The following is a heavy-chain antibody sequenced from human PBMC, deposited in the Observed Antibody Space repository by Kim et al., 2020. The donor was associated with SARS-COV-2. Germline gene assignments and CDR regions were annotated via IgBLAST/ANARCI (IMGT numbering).Heavy chain of an antibody. J-gene: IGHJ4*02. D-gene: IGHD3-3*01. CDR2: INPNSGGT. V-gene: IGHV1-2*02. CDR1: GYTFTNYY. Sequence: ASLKVSCKSSGYTFTNYYIHWVRQAPGQGLEWMGWINPNSGGTNYAQDFQGRVTITRDTSTTTAYMELGSLRSDDTAVYYCARDRFDDYWSAYYVGTFYFDYWGQGTLVTVSS. CDR3: ARDRFDDYWSAYYVGTFYFDY.